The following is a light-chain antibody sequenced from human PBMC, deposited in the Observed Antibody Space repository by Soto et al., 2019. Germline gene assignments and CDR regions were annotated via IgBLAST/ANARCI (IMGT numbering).Light chain of an antibody. V-gene: IGKV1-5*01. CDR3: QQYNTYST. CDR1: QNIRNW. Sequence: DIPMTQSPSTLSASLCDSVNITCRASQNIRNWLAWYQQKPGKAPNPLIYDASSLKSGVPARFSGSGSGTEFTLTISGLQPDDFATYYCQQYNTYSTFGQGTRLEI. J-gene: IGKJ5*01. CDR2: DAS.